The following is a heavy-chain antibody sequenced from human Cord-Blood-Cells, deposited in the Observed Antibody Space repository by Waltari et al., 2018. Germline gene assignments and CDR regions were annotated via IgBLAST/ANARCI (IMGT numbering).Heavy chain of an antibody. CDR2: MSSSGSTI. CDR3: ARESITGTNWFDP. D-gene: IGHD1-7*01. CDR1: GFTFSSYE. Sequence: EVQLVESGGGLVQPGGSLRLSCSASGFTFSSYEMNWVRQAPGKGLEWVSYMSSSGSTIYYADTVKGRFTISRDNAKNSRYLQMNSLRAEDTAVYYCARESITGTNWFDPWGQGTLVTVSS. V-gene: IGHV3-48*03. J-gene: IGHJ5*02.